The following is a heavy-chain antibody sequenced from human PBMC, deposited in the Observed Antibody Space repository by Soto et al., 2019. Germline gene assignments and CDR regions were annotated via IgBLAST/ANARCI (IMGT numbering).Heavy chain of an antibody. CDR1: GFSFSSYA. CDR2: INNRATIT. Sequence: GGSLRLSCAASGFSFSSYAMSWVRQAPGKGLEWLSVINNRATITYYADSVKGRFTISRDNSKNTLYLQMNSLRAEDTAVYYCAKDLSRSSSNFFDYWGQGTLVTVSS. V-gene: IGHV3-23*01. J-gene: IGHJ4*02. CDR3: AKDLSRSSSNFFDY. D-gene: IGHD6-6*01.